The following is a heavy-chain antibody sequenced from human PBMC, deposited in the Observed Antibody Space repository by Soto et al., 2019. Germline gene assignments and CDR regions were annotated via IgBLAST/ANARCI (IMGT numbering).Heavy chain of an antibody. CDR2: INHSGST. J-gene: IGHJ5*02. D-gene: IGHD2-2*01. Sequence: SETLSLTCAVYGGSFSGYYWSWIRQPPGKGLEWIGEINHSGSTNYNPSLKSRVTISVDTSKNQFSLKLSPVTAADTAVYYCARGPPVYCSSTSCYNWFDPRGQGTLVTVSS. CDR1: GGSFSGYY. CDR3: ARGPPVYCSSTSCYNWFDP. V-gene: IGHV4-34*01.